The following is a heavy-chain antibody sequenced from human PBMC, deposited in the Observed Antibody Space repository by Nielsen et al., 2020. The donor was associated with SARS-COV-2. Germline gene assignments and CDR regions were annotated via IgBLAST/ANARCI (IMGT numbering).Heavy chain of an antibody. CDR3: ARVPIRAYYYGSGSYHRGYFDY. D-gene: IGHD3-10*01. Sequence: RQAPGKGLEWIGYIYYSGSTYYNPSLKSRVTISVDTSKNQFSLKLSSVTAADTAVYYCARVPIRAYYYGSGSYHRGYFDYWGQGTLVTVSS. V-gene: IGHV4-31*02. CDR2: IYYSGST. J-gene: IGHJ4*02.